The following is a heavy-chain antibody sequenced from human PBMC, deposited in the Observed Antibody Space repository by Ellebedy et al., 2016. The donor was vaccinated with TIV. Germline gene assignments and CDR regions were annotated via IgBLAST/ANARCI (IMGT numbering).Heavy chain of an antibody. Sequence: KVSCKGSGYNFSSYFIGWVRQVPGKGLEWMGIIFPDDSDTKYSPSFQGQVTISADKSISTAYLQRSSLKASDTAIYYCARSGINCGDGSCPTFYGMDVWGQGTTVTVSS. V-gene: IGHV5-51*01. CDR2: IFPDDSDT. CDR3: ARSGINCGDGSCPTFYGMDV. D-gene: IGHD2-15*01. CDR1: GYNFSSYF. J-gene: IGHJ6*02.